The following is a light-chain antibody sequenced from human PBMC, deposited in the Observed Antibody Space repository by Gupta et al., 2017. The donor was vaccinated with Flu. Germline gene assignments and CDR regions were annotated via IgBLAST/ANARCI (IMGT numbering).Light chain of an antibody. V-gene: IGKV3-20*01. CDR3: QQLDNSPSM. CDR1: QSVSSRF. Sequence: ERATLSCKGSQSVSSRFLVWYQQKPGQAPRLLIFDASRRATGIPDRFSGSGSGTDFTLTISRLEPEDSAVYYCQQLDNSPSMFGQGTRVEIK. CDR2: DAS. J-gene: IGKJ1*01.